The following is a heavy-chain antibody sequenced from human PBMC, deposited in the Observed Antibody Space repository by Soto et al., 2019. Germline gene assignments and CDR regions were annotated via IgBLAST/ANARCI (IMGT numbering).Heavy chain of an antibody. D-gene: IGHD6-19*01. CDR3: ARGGDSSGWYNEIYCYYYGMDV. V-gene: IGHV4-4*07. CDR1: GGSISSYY. J-gene: IGHJ6*02. Sequence: PSETLSLTCTVSGGSISSYYWSWIRQPAGKGLEWIGRIYTSGSTNYNPSLKSRVTMSVDTSKNQFSLKLSSVTAADTAVYYCARGGDSSGWYNEIYCYYYGMDVWGQGTTVTVSS. CDR2: IYTSGST.